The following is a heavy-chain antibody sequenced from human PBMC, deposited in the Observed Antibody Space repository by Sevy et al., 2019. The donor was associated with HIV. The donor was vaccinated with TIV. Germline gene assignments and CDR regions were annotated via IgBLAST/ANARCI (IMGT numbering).Heavy chain of an antibody. J-gene: IGHJ1*01. V-gene: IGHV3-23*01. D-gene: IGHD3-22*01. Sequence: GGSLRLSCAASRFTFSNYAMSWVRQAPGKGLEWVSAISGSGGSTYYADSVKGRFTISRDNSKNTLYLQMNSLRAEDTAVYYCAKAMYYYDSSGYYEAEYFQHWGQGTLVTVSS. CDR1: RFTFSNYA. CDR3: AKAMYYYDSSGYYEAEYFQH. CDR2: ISGSGGST.